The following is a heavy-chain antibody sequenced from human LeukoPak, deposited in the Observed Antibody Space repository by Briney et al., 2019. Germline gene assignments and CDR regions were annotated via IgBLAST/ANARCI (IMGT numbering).Heavy chain of an antibody. CDR2: IASDGSST. D-gene: IGHD4-23*01. CDR3: ARGRPHGNDY. J-gene: IGHJ4*02. V-gene: IGHV3-74*01. CDR1: GFTFSNYW. Sequence: GGSLRLTCVASGFTFSNYWMHWVRQAPGKGLVWVSRIASDGSSTTYADSVKGRFSISRDNAKNTLYLQMNSLRVEDTAVYYCARGRPHGNDYWGQGTLVTVSS.